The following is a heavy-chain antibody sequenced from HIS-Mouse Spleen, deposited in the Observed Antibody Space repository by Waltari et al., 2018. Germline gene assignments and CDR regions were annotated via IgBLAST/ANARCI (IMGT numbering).Heavy chain of an antibody. J-gene: IGHJ3*02. V-gene: IGHV3-23*01. CDR2: ISGSGVST. Sequence: EVQLLESGGGLVQPGGSLRLSCAASGFTFSSYAMSWVRQAPGKGLEWVSAISGSGVSTYYTDSVKGRFTVSRDNAKHTLYLQMNSLRAEDTAVYYCAKRLSGAFDIWGQGTMVTVSS. D-gene: IGHD3-3*01. CDR1: GFTFSSYA. CDR3: AKRLSGAFDI.